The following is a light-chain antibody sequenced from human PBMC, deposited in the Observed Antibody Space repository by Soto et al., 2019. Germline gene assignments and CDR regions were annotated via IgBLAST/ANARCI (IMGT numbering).Light chain of an antibody. CDR2: EVT. J-gene: IGLJ2*01. V-gene: IGLV2-14*01. CDR1: SSDIGGYNH. CDR3: SSYSSSITLVL. Sequence: QSALTQPASVSGSPGQSITISCTGTSSDIGGYNHVSWYQQHPGKAPRLMIYEVTNRPSGVSIRFSGSKSGNTASLTISGLQAEDEPDYYCSSYSSSITLVLFGGGTKVTVL.